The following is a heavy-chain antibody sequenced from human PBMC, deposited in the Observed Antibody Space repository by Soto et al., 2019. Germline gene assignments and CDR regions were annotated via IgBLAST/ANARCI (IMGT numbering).Heavy chain of an antibody. CDR1: GDSVSTGFYY. J-gene: IGHJ3*02. CDR3: ARHRGAARPDAFDI. D-gene: IGHD6-6*01. Sequence: QLQLQESGPGLVKPSETLSLTCAVSGDSVSTGFYYWAWIRQPPGKGLEWIGTVYYTGSSYYNPSLKSRVPLHVETSKNQFSLRLKSLTAADAAVYYCARHRGAARPDAFDIWGLGTMVPVSS. CDR2: VYYTGSS. V-gene: IGHV4-39*01.